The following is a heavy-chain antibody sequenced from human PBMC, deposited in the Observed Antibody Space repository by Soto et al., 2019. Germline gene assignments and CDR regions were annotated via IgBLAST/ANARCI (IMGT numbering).Heavy chain of an antibody. D-gene: IGHD3-10*01. Sequence: GGSLRLSCAASGFTFSSYSMNWVRQAPGKGLEWVSSISSSSSYIYYADSVKGRFTISRDNAKNSLYLQMNSLRAEDTAVYYCARELSPESGEDVWGQGTTVTVSS. CDR3: ARELSPESGEDV. CDR1: GFTFSSYS. CDR2: ISSSSSYI. J-gene: IGHJ6*02. V-gene: IGHV3-21*01.